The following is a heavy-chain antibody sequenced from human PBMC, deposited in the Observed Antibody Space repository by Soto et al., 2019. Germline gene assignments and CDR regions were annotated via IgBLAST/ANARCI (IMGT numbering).Heavy chain of an antibody. CDR2: INSVSDGGTT. CDR1: GFTFSDAW. D-gene: IGHD6-19*01. CDR3: TTIRGTRDWYRMHFHY. J-gene: IGHJ4*02. Sequence: GGSLRLSCAASGFTFSDAWMTWVRQAPGKGLEWVGRINSVSDGGTTDYAAPVTGRFTISRDDSKNTIYLQMSSLKTEHTGMYYCTTIRGTRDWYRMHFHYWGKGTLVAVSS. V-gene: IGHV3-15*01.